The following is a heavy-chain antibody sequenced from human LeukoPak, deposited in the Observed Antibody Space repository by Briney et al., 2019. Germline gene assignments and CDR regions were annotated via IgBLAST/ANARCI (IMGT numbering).Heavy chain of an antibody. V-gene: IGHV1-69*01. CDR1: GGTFSSYA. D-gene: IGHD3-3*01. CDR3: ARSLGFLEWLEDY. CDR2: IIPIFGTA. J-gene: IGHJ4*02. Sequence: SVKVSCKASGGTFSSYAISWVRQAPGQGLEWMGGIIPIFGTANYAQKFQGRVTITADESTSTAYMELSSLRSEDTAVYYCARSLGFLEWLEDYWGQGTLVTVSS.